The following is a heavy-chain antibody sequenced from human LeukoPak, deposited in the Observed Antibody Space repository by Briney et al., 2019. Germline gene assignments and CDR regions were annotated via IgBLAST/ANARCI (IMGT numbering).Heavy chain of an antibody. CDR3: ARASMGGVDY. CDR1: GYTFTGYY. J-gene: IGHJ4*01. D-gene: IGHD2/OR15-2a*01. V-gene: IGHV1-2*02. CDR2: INPNSGAT. Sequence: ASVKVSCKPSGYTFTGYYMHWVRQAPGQGLEWMGWINPNSGATNYAQKFQGRVTMTRDTSISTAYMEMSRLTSDYTAVYYCARASMGGVDYWGHGTLVTVSS.